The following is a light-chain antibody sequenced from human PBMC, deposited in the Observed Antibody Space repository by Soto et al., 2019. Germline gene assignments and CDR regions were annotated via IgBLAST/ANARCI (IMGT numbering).Light chain of an antibody. CDR3: QDFDSPQWT. Sequence: VLTQSPDTLSLSPGDRATLSCRANQRASRQYLSWYQQRPGQPPRLLIYSVSMRADGIPDRFSGSGSGSEFPLTSNRLEPEDFAVYYWQDFDSPQWTFGQGTKIE. CDR2: SVS. J-gene: IGKJ1*01. V-gene: IGKV3-20*01. CDR1: QRASRQY.